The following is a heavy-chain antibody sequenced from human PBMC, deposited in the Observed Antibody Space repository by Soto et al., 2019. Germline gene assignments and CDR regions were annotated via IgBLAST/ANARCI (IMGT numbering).Heavy chain of an antibody. J-gene: IGHJ6*03. V-gene: IGHV3-64*01. CDR3: ARRARPDFYYMDV. CDR1: GFTLSGYA. Sequence: GGSLRLSCAASGFTLSGYAMDWVRQAPGEGLEYVSGISSNGVGTYYANSVQGRFTISRDNSKNTVYFQMGSLRLEDMAVYYCARRARPDFYYMDVWGKGTTVTVSS. D-gene: IGHD6-6*01. CDR2: ISSNGVGT.